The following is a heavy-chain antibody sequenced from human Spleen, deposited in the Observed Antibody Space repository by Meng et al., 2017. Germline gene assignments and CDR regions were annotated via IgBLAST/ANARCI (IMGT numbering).Heavy chain of an antibody. Sequence: LPLAESGPGLVKPSETRSLTCTVYGGFISSSDYYWGWIRQPPEKGLEWIGSIYYSWSTYYNPSLKSRVTISVDTSKNHFSLKLISVTAADSAVYYCARGPTTMAHDFDYWGQGTLVTVSS. CDR2: IYYSWST. CDR3: ARGPTTMAHDFDY. D-gene: IGHD4-11*01. J-gene: IGHJ4*02. V-gene: IGHV4-39*02. CDR1: GGFISSSDYY.